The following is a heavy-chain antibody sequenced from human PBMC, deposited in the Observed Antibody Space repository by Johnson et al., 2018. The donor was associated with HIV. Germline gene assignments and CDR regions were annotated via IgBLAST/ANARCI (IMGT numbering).Heavy chain of an antibody. CDR2: ISWNSGSI. Sequence: VQLVESGGGLVQPGRSLRLSCAASGFTFDDYAMHWVRQAPGKGLEWVSGISWNSGSIGYADSVKGRFTIFRDNSENTLYLQMNSLRAEDTAVYFCAKDRTSWGFDAFDLWGQGTMVTVSS. V-gene: IGHV3-9*01. J-gene: IGHJ3*01. CDR3: AKDRTSWGFDAFDL. CDR1: GFTFDDYA. D-gene: IGHD3-16*01.